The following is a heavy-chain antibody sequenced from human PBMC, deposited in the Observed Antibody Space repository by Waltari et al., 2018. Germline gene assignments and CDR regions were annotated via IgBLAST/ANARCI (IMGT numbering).Heavy chain of an antibody. V-gene: IGHV4-59*01. CDR3: ARVMTTVTTGGWYFDY. CDR2: IYYSGST. J-gene: IGHJ4*02. Sequence: QVQLQESGPGLVKPSETLSLTFTVSGGSIRSSYWSWSLQPPGKGLEWIGYIYYSGSTNYNPSPKSRVTISVDTSKNQFSLKLSSVTAADTAVYYGARVMTTVTTGGWYFDYWGQGTLVTVSS. CDR1: GGSIRSSY. D-gene: IGHD4-17*01.